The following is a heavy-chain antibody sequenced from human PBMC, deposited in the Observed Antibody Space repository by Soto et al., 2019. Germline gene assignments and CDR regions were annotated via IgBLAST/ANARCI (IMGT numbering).Heavy chain of an antibody. V-gene: IGHV3-74*01. J-gene: IGHJ4*02. CDR1: GFTFRDYW. Sequence: GGSLRLSCAASGFTFRDYWIHWVRQAPGNGLVWISRVHGDGITTTYADSVKGRFSISRDNAKNTLYLQMNSLSAEDTAVYYCARGNCTPSGCPPDYWGQGTLVTVSS. D-gene: IGHD2-8*01. CDR2: VHGDGITT. CDR3: ARGNCTPSGCPPDY.